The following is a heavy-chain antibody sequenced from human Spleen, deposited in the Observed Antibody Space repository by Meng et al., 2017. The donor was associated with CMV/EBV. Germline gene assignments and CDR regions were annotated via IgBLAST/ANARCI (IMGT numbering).Heavy chain of an antibody. V-gene: IGHV1-2*02. D-gene: IGHD6-19*01. J-gene: IGHJ4*02. CDR3: ARVIAVAGTAPFDY. CDR2: INPNTGAT. CDR1: GYTFTGYY. Sequence: KACGYTFTGYYIHWVRQAPGQGLEWMGWINPNTGATNYAQKFQGRVTMTRDTSTNTAYMELTRLRSDDTAVFYCARVIAVAGTAPFDYWGQGTLVTVSS.